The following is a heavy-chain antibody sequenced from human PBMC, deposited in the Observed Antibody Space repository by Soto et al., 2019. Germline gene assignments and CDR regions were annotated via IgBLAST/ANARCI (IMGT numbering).Heavy chain of an antibody. V-gene: IGHV3-30*02. D-gene: IGHD1-26*01. CDR2: MGNDGITT. CDR3: AKEFQWELHAFDI. CDR1: GFTFSTYG. Sequence: GGSLRLSCAASGFTFSTYGMHWVRQAPGKGLEWVAVMGNDGITTFYADSVKGRFTISRDNFKNTLFLQMNSLRADDTAVYYCAKEFQWELHAFDIWGQGTMVTVSS. J-gene: IGHJ3*02.